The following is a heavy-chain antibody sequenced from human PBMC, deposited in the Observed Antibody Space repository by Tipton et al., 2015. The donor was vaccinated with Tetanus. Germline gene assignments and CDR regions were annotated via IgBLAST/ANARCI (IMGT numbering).Heavy chain of an antibody. CDR2: LYDNGRT. CDR1: GGSISNHY. D-gene: IGHD1-1*01. V-gene: IGHV4-59*11. J-gene: IGHJ4*02. Sequence: TLSLTCTVSGGSISNHYWSWIRQPPGKGLEWIGYLYDNGRTKYNPSLNSRVTISVDTPKKQLSLKLTSVTAADTAVYYCARANNEFPKKGPFDSWGQGSLVIVSS. CDR3: ARANNEFPKKGPFDS.